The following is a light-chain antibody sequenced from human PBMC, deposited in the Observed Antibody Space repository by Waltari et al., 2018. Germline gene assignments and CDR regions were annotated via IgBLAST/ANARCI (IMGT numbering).Light chain of an antibody. J-gene: IGKJ2*01. CDR3: MQGSHWPRT. V-gene: IGKV2-30*02. Sequence: DVVMTQSPLSLSVTLGQPASISCRSSQSLVHSDGNTYLNWFQQRPGQSPRRLIYKVSKIDSSVPDRFSGSGSGTDFTLKISSVDAEDVGVYYCMQGSHWPRTFGQGTKLEI. CDR1: QSLVHSDGNTY. CDR2: KVS.